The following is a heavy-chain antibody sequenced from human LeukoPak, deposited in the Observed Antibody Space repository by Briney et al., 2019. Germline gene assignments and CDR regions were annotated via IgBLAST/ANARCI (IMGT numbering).Heavy chain of an antibody. Sequence: PGGSLRLSCAASGCTFSNYAMNWVRQAPGKGLEWVSAITGSGGSTYYADSVKGRFTIFRDNSKNTLYLQMNSLRAEDTAVYYCAKRPSTILVIDYWGQGTLVTVSS. J-gene: IGHJ4*02. CDR1: GCTFSNYA. CDR3: AKRPSTILVIDY. V-gene: IGHV3-23*01. CDR2: ITGSGGST. D-gene: IGHD1-26*01.